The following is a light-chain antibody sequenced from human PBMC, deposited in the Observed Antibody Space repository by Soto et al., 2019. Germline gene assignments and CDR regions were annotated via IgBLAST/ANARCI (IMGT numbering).Light chain of an antibody. CDR2: GAS. CDR1: QSVNSN. Sequence: EIRMTQSPVTLSVSPGERPTLSCRASQSVNSNLAWYQQKPGQAPRLLIYGASTRATGIPASFIGNGSGTEFTLTASSLQPEDFAVYYCQQYNNWPFTFGPGTKVDIK. CDR3: QQYNNWPFT. V-gene: IGKV3-15*01. J-gene: IGKJ3*01.